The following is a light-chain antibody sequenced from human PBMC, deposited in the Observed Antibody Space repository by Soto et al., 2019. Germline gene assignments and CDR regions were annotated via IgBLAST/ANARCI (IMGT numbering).Light chain of an antibody. J-gene: IGKJ1*01. CDR2: GAS. CDR3: QQYNNWPPWT. CDR1: QSVSRN. V-gene: IGKV3-15*01. Sequence: EIVMTQSPATLSVSPGERATLSCRASQSVSRNLAWYQQKPGQAPRLLIYGASTRATGIPARFSGSGSGTEFTLTISSLQSEDFAVYYCQQYNNWPPWTVRQGTKVEIK.